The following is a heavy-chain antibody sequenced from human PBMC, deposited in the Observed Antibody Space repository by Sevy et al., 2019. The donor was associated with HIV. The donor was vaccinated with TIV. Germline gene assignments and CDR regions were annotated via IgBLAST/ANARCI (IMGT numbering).Heavy chain of an antibody. D-gene: IGHD2-15*01. CDR2: ISSGTSTI. CDR1: GFTFSTYN. CDR3: SRDGGYSDYGMDV. Sequence: GGSLRLSCEASGFTFSTYNMNWVRQAPGKGLECISFISSGTSTIYYADSVKGRFTISRDSAKNSLYLQMNSLRVEDSAVYYCSRDGGYSDYGMDVWGQGTTVTVSS. V-gene: IGHV3-48*01. J-gene: IGHJ6*02.